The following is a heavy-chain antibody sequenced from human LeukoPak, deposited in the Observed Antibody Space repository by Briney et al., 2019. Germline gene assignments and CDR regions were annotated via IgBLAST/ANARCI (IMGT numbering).Heavy chain of an antibody. J-gene: IGHJ4*02. CDR3: ASADNWNDHADY. CDR2: ISGSGGST. D-gene: IGHD1-20*01. Sequence: PGGSLRLSCAASGFTFSSYAMSWVRQAPGKGLEWVSAISGSGGSTYYADSVKGRFTISRDNSKNTLYLQMNSLRAEDTAVYYCASADNWNDHADYWGQGTLVTVSS. V-gene: IGHV3-23*01. CDR1: GFTFSSYA.